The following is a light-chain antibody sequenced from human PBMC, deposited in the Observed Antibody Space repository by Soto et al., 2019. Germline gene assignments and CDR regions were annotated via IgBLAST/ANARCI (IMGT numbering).Light chain of an antibody. CDR2: DVS. J-gene: IGLJ2*01. V-gene: IGLV2-11*01. CDR3: CSYAGSYTRV. CDR1: SSDVGGYNY. Sequence: QSALTQPRSVSGSPGQSVTLSCTGTSSDVGGYNYVSWYQQHPGKAPKLMIYDVSKRPSGVPDRFSGSKCGNTASLTISGVQAEDEADYYCCSYAGSYTRVFGGGTQLTVL.